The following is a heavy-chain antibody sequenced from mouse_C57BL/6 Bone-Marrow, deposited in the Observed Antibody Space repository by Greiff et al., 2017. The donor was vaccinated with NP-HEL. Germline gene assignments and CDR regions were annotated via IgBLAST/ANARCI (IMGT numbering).Heavy chain of an antibody. J-gene: IGHJ3*01. Sequence: VQLKQSGAELVRPGASVKLSCTASGFNIKDDYMHWVKQRPEQGLEWIGWLDPENGDTEYASKFQGKATITADTSSNTAYLQLSSLTSEDTAVYYCTTGMSDYDGAWFAYWGQGTLVTVSA. V-gene: IGHV14-4*01. D-gene: IGHD2-4*01. CDR1: GFNIKDDY. CDR3: TTGMSDYDGAWFAY. CDR2: LDPENGDT.